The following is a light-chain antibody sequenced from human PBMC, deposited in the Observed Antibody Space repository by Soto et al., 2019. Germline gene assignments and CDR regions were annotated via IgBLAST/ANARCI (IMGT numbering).Light chain of an antibody. V-gene: IGLV1-47*01. Sequence: QSVLTQPPSASGTPGQRVTVYCYGSSSTIGSNNVAWYKKLAGSAPKLLIYENDQRPSGVPDRFSGSKSGTSASLAISGLRPEDVATYYCYTWDDSLSSLLFGGGTKLTVL. CDR1: SSTIGSNN. CDR2: END. CDR3: YTWDDSLSSLL. J-gene: IGLJ2*01.